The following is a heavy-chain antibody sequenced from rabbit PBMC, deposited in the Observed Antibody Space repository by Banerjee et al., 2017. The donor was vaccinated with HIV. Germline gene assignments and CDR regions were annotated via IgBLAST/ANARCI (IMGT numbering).Heavy chain of an antibody. J-gene: IGHJ3*01. CDR2: IDPIFGIT. D-gene: IGHD4-1*01. Sequence: HLKESGGGLVQPGGSLKLSCTASGFTLSSYYMNWVRQAPGKGLEWIGYIDPIFGITYYANWVNGRFSISRENAQNTVFLQMTSLTAADTATYFCARDGAGAIGWNFGWWGQGTLVTVS. V-gene: IGHV1S7*01. CDR3: ARDGAGAIGWNFGW. CDR1: GFTLSSYY.